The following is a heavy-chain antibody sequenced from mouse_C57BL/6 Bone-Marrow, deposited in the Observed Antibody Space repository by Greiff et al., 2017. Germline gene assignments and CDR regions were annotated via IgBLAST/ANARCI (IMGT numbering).Heavy chain of an antibody. J-gene: IGHJ3*01. CDR1: GYTFTSYW. CDR2: IYPGNSDT. V-gene: IGHV1-5*01. D-gene: IGHD2-4*01. CDR3: TWDDYDGWFAY. Sequence: EVKLVESGTVLARPGASVKMSCKTSGYTFTSYWMHWVKQRPGQGLEWIGAIYPGNSDTSYNQKFKGKAKLTAVTSASTAYMELSSLTDEDSAVYCCTWDDYDGWFAYWGQGTLVTVSA.